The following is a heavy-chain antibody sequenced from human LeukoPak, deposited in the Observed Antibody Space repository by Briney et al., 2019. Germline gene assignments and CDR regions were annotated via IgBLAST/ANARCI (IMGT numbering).Heavy chain of an antibody. J-gene: IGHJ4*02. CDR3: GRDPKLGIRGYTYGYIDF. D-gene: IGHD5-18*01. Sequence: ASVKVSCKASGDTFSDYAMSWVRQAPGQGLEWMGWINTNTGNPTYAQGFFTGRYVFSLDTSVNTAYLQITGLKADDTAVYYCGRDPKLGIRGYTYGYIDFWGQGTLVTVAS. CDR2: INTNTGNP. CDR1: GDTFSDYA. V-gene: IGHV7-4-1*02.